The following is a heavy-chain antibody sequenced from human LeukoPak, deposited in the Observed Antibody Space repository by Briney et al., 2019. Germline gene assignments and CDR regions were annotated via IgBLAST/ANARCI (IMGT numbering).Heavy chain of an antibody. V-gene: IGHV3-7*03. CDR2: IKRDGSEK. J-gene: IGHJ4*02. D-gene: IGHD3-3*01. CDR3: ARDGLGFSGRDY. Sequence: GGSLRLSCAASGFIFSDYWMSWVRQAPGKGLEWVANIKRDGSEKYYVDSVKGRFTISRDNAKDPLYLQMNSLRAEDTAVYYCARDGLGFSGRDYWGQGTVVTVSS. CDR1: GFIFSDYW.